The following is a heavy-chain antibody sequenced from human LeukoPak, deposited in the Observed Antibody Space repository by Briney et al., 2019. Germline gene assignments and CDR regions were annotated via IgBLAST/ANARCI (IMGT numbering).Heavy chain of an antibody. CDR3: ARGTFTIFGVPNPYDAFDI. CDR1: GGSISSGGYY. Sequence: PSQTLSLTCTVSGGSISSGGYYWSWIRQPPGKGLEWIGYIYHSGSTYYNPSLKSRVTISVDRSKNQFSLKLSSVTAADTAVYYCARGTFTIFGVPNPYDAFDIWGQGTMVTVSS. J-gene: IGHJ3*02. D-gene: IGHD3-3*01. V-gene: IGHV4-30-2*01. CDR2: IYHSGST.